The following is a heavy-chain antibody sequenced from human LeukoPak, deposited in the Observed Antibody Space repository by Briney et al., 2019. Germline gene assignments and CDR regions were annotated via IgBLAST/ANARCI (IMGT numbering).Heavy chain of an antibody. D-gene: IGHD1-26*01. CDR3: ARDGVPVYSGSHYDAFDI. Sequence: GGSLRLSCAASGFTFSDYYMSWIRQPPGKGLEWVSYISSSASTIYYADSVRGRFTISRDNAKNSLYLQMNSLRAEDTAVYYCARDGVPVYSGSHYDAFDIWGQGTMVTVSS. J-gene: IGHJ3*02. CDR2: ISSSASTI. CDR1: GFTFSDYY. V-gene: IGHV3-11*04.